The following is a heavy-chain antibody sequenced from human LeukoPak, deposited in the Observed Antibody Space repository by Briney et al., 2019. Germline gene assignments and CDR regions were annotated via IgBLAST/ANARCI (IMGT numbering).Heavy chain of an antibody. D-gene: IGHD2-21*01. CDR2: IYYSGST. Sequence: PSETLSLTCTVSGGSTSSYYWSWIRQPPGKGLEWIGYIYYSGSTNYNPSLKSRVTISVDTSKNQFSLKLSSVTAADTAVYYCARAMGTYSLYYFDYWGQGTLVTVSS. V-gene: IGHV4-59*01. CDR3: ARAMGTYSLYYFDY. CDR1: GGSTSSYY. J-gene: IGHJ4*02.